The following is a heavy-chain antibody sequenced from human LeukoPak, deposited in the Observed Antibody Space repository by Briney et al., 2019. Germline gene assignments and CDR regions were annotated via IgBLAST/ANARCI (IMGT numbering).Heavy chain of an antibody. D-gene: IGHD6-19*01. CDR3: ARDRAQWLEPYYYYYGMDV. J-gene: IGHJ6*02. CDR1: GGSISSYY. Sequence: SETLSLTCTVSGGSISSYYWSWIRQPAGKGLEWIGRIYTSGSTNYNPSLKSRVTMSVDTSKNQFSLKLSSVTAADTAMYYCARDRAQWLEPYYYYYGMDVWGQGTTVTVSS. CDR2: IYTSGST. V-gene: IGHV4-4*07.